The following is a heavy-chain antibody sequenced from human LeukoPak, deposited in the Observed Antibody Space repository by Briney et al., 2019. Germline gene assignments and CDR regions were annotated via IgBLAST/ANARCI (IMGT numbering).Heavy chain of an antibody. CDR3: ARDQRATYFDY. J-gene: IGHJ4*02. D-gene: IGHD3-16*01. CDR2: IWYDGSNK. CDR1: GFTFSSYG. Sequence: GGALRLSCAASGFTFSSYGMHWVHQAPGKGLEWVAVIWYDGSNKYYADSVKGRFTISRDNSKKTLYLQMNSLRAEDTAVYYCARDQRATYFDYWGQGTLVTVSS. V-gene: IGHV3-33*01.